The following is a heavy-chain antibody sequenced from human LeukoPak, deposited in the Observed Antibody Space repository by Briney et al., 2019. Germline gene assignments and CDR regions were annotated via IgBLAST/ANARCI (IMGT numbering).Heavy chain of an antibody. J-gene: IGHJ1*01. Sequence: PGGPLRLSCAASGFTFDSYGMSWVHQAPGKGLEWVSFITPNADRTSYADSVEGRFTISRDNPRNTLYMQMNSLRDEDTALYYCAIMHGYYDGSGYWVQWGQGTLVTVSS. V-gene: IGHV3-23*01. D-gene: IGHD3-22*01. CDR2: ITPNADRT. CDR1: GFTFDSYG. CDR3: AIMHGYYDGSGYWVQ.